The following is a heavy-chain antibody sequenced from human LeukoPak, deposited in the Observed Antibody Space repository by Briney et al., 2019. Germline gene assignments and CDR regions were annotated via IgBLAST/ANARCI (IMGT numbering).Heavy chain of an antibody. CDR2: IYYSGST. CDR1: GGSISSSSYY. J-gene: IGHJ3*02. V-gene: IGHV4-39*01. Sequence: SETLSLTCTVSGGSISSSSYYWGWIRQPPGKGLEWIVSIYYSGSTYDNPALKRRVTISVNTSKNQFSLKLSSVTAADTAVYYCARQADFWSGQGGYAFDIWGQGTMVTVSS. CDR3: ARQADFWSGQGGYAFDI. D-gene: IGHD3-3*01.